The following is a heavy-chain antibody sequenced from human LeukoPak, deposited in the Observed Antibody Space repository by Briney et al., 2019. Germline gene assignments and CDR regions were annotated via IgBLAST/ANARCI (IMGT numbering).Heavy chain of an antibody. D-gene: IGHD3-22*01. V-gene: IGHV3-48*03. J-gene: IGHJ4*02. CDR2: ISSSGSTI. CDR3: ASDYYDSSGYYEGFDY. CDR1: GFTFSSYE. Sequence: PGGSLRLSCAASGFTFSSYEMNWVRQAPGKGLEWVSYISSSGSTIYYADSVKGRFTISRDNAKNSLYLQMNSLRAEDTAVYYCASDYYDSSGYYEGFDYWGQGTLVTVSS.